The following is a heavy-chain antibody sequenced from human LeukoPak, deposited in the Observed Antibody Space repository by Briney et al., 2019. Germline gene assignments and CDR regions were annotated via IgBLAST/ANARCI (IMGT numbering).Heavy chain of an antibody. CDR2: LNTNTGNP. J-gene: IGHJ6*02. V-gene: IGHV7-4-1*02. D-gene: IGHD1-14*01. CDR3: ATSIKNYYYYGMDV. Sequence: ASVKVSCKASGYTFTSYAMNWVRQAPGQGLEWMGWLNTNTGNPTYAQGFTGRFVFSLDTSVSTAYLQISSLKAEDTAVYYCATSIKNYYYYGMDVWGQGTTVTVSS. CDR1: GYTFTSYA.